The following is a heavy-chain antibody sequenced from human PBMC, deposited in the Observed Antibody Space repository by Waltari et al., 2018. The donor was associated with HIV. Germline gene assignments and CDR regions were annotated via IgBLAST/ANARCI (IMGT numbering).Heavy chain of an antibody. Sequence: QVQLHESGPGLGKPSQPLSLTCTVSGGSIHSGLYRWSWIRQSAGKGLEWIGRLFTSGTTNYNPSLESRVFISVDRSKNQLSLKLTSVTAADTAVYFCARDYGDYGMDVWGQGTTVTVSS. CDR2: LFTSGTT. J-gene: IGHJ6*02. CDR1: GGSIHSGLYR. D-gene: IGHD3-10*01. V-gene: IGHV4-61*02. CDR3: ARDYGDYGMDV.